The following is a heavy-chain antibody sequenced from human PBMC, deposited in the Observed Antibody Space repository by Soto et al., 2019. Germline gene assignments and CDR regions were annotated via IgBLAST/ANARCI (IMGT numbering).Heavy chain of an antibody. CDR2: VSYAGVT. J-gene: IGHJ4*02. Sequence: SETLSLTCSVSGGAMNNFYWTWIRQPPGKGLEWIAHVSYAGVTKYNPSLQSRATISVDTSKSHFSLNLNSVSAADTATYYCARYRTRHQWIDSWGQGTLVTVSS. CDR3: ARYRTRHQWIDS. CDR1: GGAMNNFY. D-gene: IGHD2-2*01. V-gene: IGHV4-59*08.